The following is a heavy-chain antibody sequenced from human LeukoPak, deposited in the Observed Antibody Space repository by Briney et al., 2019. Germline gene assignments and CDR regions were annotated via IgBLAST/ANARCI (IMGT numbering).Heavy chain of an antibody. V-gene: IGHV3-21*01. J-gene: IGHJ4*02. CDR1: GFTFSSYS. CDR2: ISGSSSYI. CDR3: ARNLPYNYYGSGSYYTAIDY. D-gene: IGHD3-10*01. Sequence: GGSLRLSCAASGFTFSSYSMNWVRQAPGKGLEWVSSISGSSSYIYYADSVKGRFTISRDNAKNSLYLQMNSLRAEDTAVYYCARNLPYNYYGSGSYYTAIDYWGQGTLVTVSS.